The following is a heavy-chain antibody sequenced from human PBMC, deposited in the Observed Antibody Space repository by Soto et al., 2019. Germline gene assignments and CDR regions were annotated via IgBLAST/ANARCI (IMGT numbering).Heavy chain of an antibody. D-gene: IGHD5-18*01. V-gene: IGHV3-48*02. CDR3: ARDRGYSYGYWYFDL. Sequence: GGSLILSCAASGFTFSSYSMNWVRQAPGKGLEWVSYISSSSSTIYYADSVKGRFTISRDNAKNSLYLQMNSLRDEDTAVYYCARDRGYSYGYWYFDLWGRGTLVTVSS. CDR2: ISSSSSTI. CDR1: GFTFSSYS. J-gene: IGHJ2*01.